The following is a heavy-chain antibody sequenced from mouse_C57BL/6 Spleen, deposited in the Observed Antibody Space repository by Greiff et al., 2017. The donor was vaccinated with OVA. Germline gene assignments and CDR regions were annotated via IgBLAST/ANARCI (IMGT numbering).Heavy chain of an antibody. CDR3: ARRGWDSSWFAY. D-gene: IGHD4-1*01. V-gene: IGHV1-4*01. CDR2: INPSSGYT. Sequence: VKLMESGAELARPGASVKMSCKASGYTFTSYTMHWVKQRPGQGLEWIGYINPSSGYTKYNQKFKDKATLTADKSSSTAYMQLSSLTSEDSAVYYCARRGWDSSWFAYWGQGTLVTVSA. CDR1: GYTFTSYT. J-gene: IGHJ3*01.